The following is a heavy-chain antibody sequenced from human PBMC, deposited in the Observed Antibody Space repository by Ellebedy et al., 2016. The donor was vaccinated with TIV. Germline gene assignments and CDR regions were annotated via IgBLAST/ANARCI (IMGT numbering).Heavy chain of an antibody. CDR3: ARDYLPWRGTGSYPDY. D-gene: IGHD3-10*01. V-gene: IGHV3-30*03. Sequence: GGPLRLSXAPSGFTFTTYGMHRVRQAPGKGLEWGAITSYDRNNIFYADSVKGRFTISRDDSKRTLYLQMNSLRPEDTAVYFCARDYLPWRGTGSYPDYWGQGTLVTVSS. CDR1: GFTFTTYG. CDR2: TSYDRNNI. J-gene: IGHJ4*02.